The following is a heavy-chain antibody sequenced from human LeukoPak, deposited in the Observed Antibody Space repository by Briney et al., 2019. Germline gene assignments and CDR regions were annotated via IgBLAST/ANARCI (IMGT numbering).Heavy chain of an antibody. J-gene: IGHJ4*02. Sequence: SETLSLTCTVSGGSLRSSYYYWGWIRQPPGKGLEWIGEIYHSGATNYNPSLKSRVTMLLDKSKNQFSLKLNSVTAADTAVYYCARNGGNSDYDYWGQGTLVTVSA. D-gene: IGHD4-23*01. CDR2: IYHSGAT. CDR1: GGSLRSSYYY. CDR3: ARNGGNSDYDY. V-gene: IGHV4-39*07.